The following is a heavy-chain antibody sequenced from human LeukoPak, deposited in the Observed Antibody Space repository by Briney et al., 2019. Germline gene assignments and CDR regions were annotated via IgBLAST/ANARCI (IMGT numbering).Heavy chain of an antibody. D-gene: IGHD6-13*01. CDR3: AGIAAAGRYPRKGLDY. Sequence: SETLSLTCTVSGGSISSYYWSWIRQPPGKGLEWIGYIYYSGSTNYNPSLKSRVTISVDTSKNQFSLKLSSVTAADTAVYYCAGIAAAGRYPRKGLDYWGQGTLVTVSS. CDR2: IYYSGST. CDR1: GGSISSYY. V-gene: IGHV4-59*08. J-gene: IGHJ4*02.